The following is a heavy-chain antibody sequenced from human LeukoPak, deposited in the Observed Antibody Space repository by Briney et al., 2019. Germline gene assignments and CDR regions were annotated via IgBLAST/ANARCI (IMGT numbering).Heavy chain of an antibody. D-gene: IGHD5-24*01. CDR3: ASRAGLQLGIYAFDI. J-gene: IGHJ3*02. V-gene: IGHV4-59*06. CDR1: GGSISSYY. CDR2: IYYSGST. Sequence: KPSETLSLTCTVSGGSISSYYWSWIRQPPGKGLEWIGYIYYSGSTYYNPSLKSRVTISVDTSKNQFSLKLSSVTAADTAVYYCASRAGLQLGIYAFDIWGQGTMVTVSS.